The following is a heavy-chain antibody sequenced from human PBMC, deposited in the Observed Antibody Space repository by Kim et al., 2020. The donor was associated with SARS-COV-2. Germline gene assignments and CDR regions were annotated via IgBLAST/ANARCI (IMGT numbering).Heavy chain of an antibody. CDR3: ARAKVGYCSSTSCYVLIGVLFDP. J-gene: IGHJ5*02. CDR1: GYTFTGYY. V-gene: IGHV1-2*02. Sequence: ASVKVSCKASGYTFTGYYMHWVRQAPGQGLEWMGWINPNSGGTNYAQKFQGRVTMTRDTSISTAYMELSRLRSDDTAVYYCARAKVGYCSSTSCYVLIGVLFDPWGQGTLVTVSS. D-gene: IGHD2-2*01. CDR2: INPNSGGT.